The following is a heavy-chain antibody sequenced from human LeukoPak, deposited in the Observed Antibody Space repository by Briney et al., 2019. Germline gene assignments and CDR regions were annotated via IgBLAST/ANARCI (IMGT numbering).Heavy chain of an antibody. D-gene: IGHD5-18*01. V-gene: IGHV3-23*01. J-gene: IGHJ4*02. Sequence: PEGSLRLSCAASGFSLRNYGMSWVRQAPGKGLEWVSAISGSGGSTYYADSVKGRFTISRDNSKNTLYLQMNSLRAEDTAVYYCAKEDTAMAPSFVDYWGQGTLVTVSS. CDR1: GFSLRNYG. CDR2: ISGSGGST. CDR3: AKEDTAMAPSFVDY.